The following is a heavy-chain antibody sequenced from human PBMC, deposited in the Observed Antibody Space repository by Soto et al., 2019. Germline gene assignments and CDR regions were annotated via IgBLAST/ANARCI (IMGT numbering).Heavy chain of an antibody. CDR3: ARGGARCPVYFDS. CDR2: IYYSGSS. D-gene: IGHD2-8*01. CDR1: GGSISGDYY. J-gene: IGHJ4*02. Sequence: PSETLSLTCSVSGGSISGDYYWSWIRQSPEKGLEWIGYIYYSGSSYSNPALQSRLSMSLDTSKDQFSLKLRAVTAADTAVYYCARGGARCPVYFDSCGPGALVTVSS. V-gene: IGHV4-30-4*08.